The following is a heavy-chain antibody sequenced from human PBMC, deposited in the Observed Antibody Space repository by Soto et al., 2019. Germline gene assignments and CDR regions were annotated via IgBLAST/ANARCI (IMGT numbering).Heavy chain of an antibody. CDR2: IYPGDSNT. Sequence: PGESLKISCKGSGYSFTSYWIGWVRQMPGKGLEWMGIIYPGDSNTRYSPSLQGQVTISVDKSISTAYLQWSSLKATDTAMYYCARRRYDSSGYYSNWFDPWGQGTLVTVSS. J-gene: IGHJ5*02. CDR1: GYSFTSYW. CDR3: ARRRYDSSGYYSNWFDP. V-gene: IGHV5-51*01. D-gene: IGHD3-22*01.